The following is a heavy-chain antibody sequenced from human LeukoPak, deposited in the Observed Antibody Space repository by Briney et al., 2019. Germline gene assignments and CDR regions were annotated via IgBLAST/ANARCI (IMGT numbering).Heavy chain of an antibody. CDR3: ATNTGTVFDY. Sequence: SETLSLTCTVSGDFITASYWSWIRQPPGKGLEWIGYVYYSGSTEYNPSLRSRVTISLEMSKHQFSLNVTSVTAADTAVYYCATNTGTVFDYWGQGAXVTVS. D-gene: IGHD7-27*01. CDR1: GDFITASY. J-gene: IGHJ4*02. CDR2: VYYSGST. V-gene: IGHV4-59*01.